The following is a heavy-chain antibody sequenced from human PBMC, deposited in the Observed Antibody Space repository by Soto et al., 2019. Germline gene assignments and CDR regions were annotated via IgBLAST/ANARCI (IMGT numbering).Heavy chain of an antibody. D-gene: IGHD6-13*01. Sequence: QVQLVESGGGVVQPGRSLRLSCAASGLTFSSYGMHWVRQAPGKGLEWVAVISYDGSHKYYADSVKGRFTISRDNSKNRLYLQMNSLRAEDTAVYYCAKDLSSSWYGTHYYYYGMDVWGQGTTVTGSS. V-gene: IGHV3-30*18. CDR1: GLTFSSYG. J-gene: IGHJ6*02. CDR2: ISYDGSHK. CDR3: AKDLSSSWYGTHYYYYGMDV.